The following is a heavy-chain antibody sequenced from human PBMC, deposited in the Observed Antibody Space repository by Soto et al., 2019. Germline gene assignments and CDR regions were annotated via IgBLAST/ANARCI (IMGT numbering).Heavy chain of an antibody. J-gene: IGHJ3*01. CDR3: AKCTQAYWNYEAHHV. Sequence: GGSLRLSCAASGFTFSSYSMTWVRQAPGKGLEWVALITASGGTTYYADSVKGRFTISRDTSRNTLYLQMNSLRAEDTALYYCAKCTQAYWNYEAHHVWGQGTMVTVSS. D-gene: IGHD1-7*01. V-gene: IGHV3-23*01. CDR2: ITASGGTT. CDR1: GFTFSSYS.